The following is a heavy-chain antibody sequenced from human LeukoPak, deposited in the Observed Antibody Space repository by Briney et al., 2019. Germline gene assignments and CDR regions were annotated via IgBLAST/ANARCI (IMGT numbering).Heavy chain of an antibody. CDR3: TRDGTRDGYNYKVNWFDP. D-gene: IGHD5-24*01. Sequence: PGRSLRLSCTASGFTFGDYAMSWVRQAPGKGLEWVGFIRSKAYGCTTEYVASVKGRFTISRDDSKSIAYLQMNGLKTEDTAVYYCTRDGTRDGYNYKVNWFDPWGQGTLVTVSS. V-gene: IGHV3-49*04. J-gene: IGHJ5*02. CDR2: IRSKAYGCTT. CDR1: GFTFGDYA.